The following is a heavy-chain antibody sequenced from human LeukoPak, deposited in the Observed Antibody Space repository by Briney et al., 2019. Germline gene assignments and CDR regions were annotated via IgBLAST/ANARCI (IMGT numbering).Heavy chain of an antibody. CDR3: ARDQDYYDSSGYLSSGLDY. Sequence: ASVKVSCKASGYTFTSYYMHWVRQAPGQGLEWMGIINPSGGSTSYAQKFQGRVTMTRYTSTSTVYMELSSLRSEDTAVYYCARDQDYYDSSGYLSSGLDYWGQGTLVTVSS. CDR2: INPSGGST. V-gene: IGHV1-46*01. CDR1: GYTFTSYY. J-gene: IGHJ4*02. D-gene: IGHD3-22*01.